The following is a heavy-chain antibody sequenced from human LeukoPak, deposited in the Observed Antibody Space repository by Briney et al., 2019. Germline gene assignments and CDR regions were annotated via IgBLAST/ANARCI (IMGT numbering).Heavy chain of an antibody. V-gene: IGHV3-66*02. CDR2: IYSGGST. D-gene: IGHD2-8*01. CDR3: ARFSSNGVSEFAY. CDR1: GFTFSNAW. J-gene: IGHJ4*02. Sequence: GGSLRLSCAASGFTFSNAWMSWVRQAPGKGLGWVSVIYSGGSTYYADSVKGRFTISRDNSKNTLYLQMNSLRAEDTAVYYCARFSSNGVSEFAYWGQGTLVTVSS.